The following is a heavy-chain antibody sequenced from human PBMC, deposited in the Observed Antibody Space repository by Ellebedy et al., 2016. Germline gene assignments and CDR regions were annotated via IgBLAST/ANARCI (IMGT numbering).Heavy chain of an antibody. CDR2: IYGNGDE. CDR3: VHRTTVTSVDY. V-gene: IGHV2-5*01. CDR1: GFSLDTGAVV. J-gene: IGHJ4*02. D-gene: IGHD4-17*01. Sequence: SGPTLVKPTQTLTLTCTFSGFSLDTGAVVVGWVRQPPGKALEWLSFIYGNGDERYRPSLRSRLSISKDTSKNQVVLTITNMDPVDTATYFCVHRTTVTSVDYWGRGTLVTVSS.